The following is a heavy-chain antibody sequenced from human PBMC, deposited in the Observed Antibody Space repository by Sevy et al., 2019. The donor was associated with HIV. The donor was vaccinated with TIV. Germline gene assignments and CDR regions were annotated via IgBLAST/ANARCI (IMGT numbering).Heavy chain of an antibody. Sequence: ASVKVSCKVSGYTLSQISMHWVRQAPGKGLEWMGSFDPEDGETIYEQKFQARVTMTEDKSTDTADMELSSLRSDDTAVYYCATTKDYYDSSSSPFDSWGQGTLVTVSS. J-gene: IGHJ4*02. CDR1: GYTLSQIS. D-gene: IGHD3-22*01. CDR2: FDPEDGET. V-gene: IGHV1-24*01. CDR3: ATTKDYYDSSSSPFDS.